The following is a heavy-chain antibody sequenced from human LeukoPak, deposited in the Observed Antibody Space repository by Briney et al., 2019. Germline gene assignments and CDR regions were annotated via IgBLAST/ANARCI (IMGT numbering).Heavy chain of an antibody. D-gene: IGHD5-24*01. J-gene: IGHJ4*02. V-gene: IGHV4-34*01. CDR3: ARRSYNSPFRY. CDR2: INHSGST. CDR1: GGSFSGYY. Sequence: PSGTLSLTCAVYGGSFSGYYWSWIRQPPGKGLEWIGEINHSGSTNYNPSLKSRVTISVDTSKNHFSLNLRSVTAADTAVYYCARRSYNSPFRYWGQGTPVTVPS.